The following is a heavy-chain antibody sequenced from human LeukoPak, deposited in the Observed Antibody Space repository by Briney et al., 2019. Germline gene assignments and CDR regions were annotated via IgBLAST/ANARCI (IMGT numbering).Heavy chain of an antibody. V-gene: IGHV1-18*01. CDR2: ISAYNGNT. CDR3: ARRNYYYYYMDV. J-gene: IGHJ6*03. Sequence: ASVKVSCKASGGTFSSYGISWVRQAPGQGLEWMGWISAYNGNTNYAQKLQGRVTMTTDTSTSTAYMELRSLRSDDTAVYYCARRNYYYYYMDVWGKGTTVTVSS. CDR1: GGTFSSYG.